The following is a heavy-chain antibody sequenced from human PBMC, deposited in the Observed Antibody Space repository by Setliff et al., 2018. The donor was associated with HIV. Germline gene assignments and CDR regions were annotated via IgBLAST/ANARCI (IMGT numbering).Heavy chain of an antibody. CDR3: ARESGNGWNSDY. Sequence: GASVKVSCKASGGTFTMSAFNWVRQAPGQGLEWMGGIIPFRAIPEYAQRFQGRVTITADESTRTVYMDMSSLRDEDTAVYYCARESGNGWNSDYWGQGTLVTVSS. CDR1: GGTFTMSA. D-gene: IGHD6-19*01. J-gene: IGHJ4*02. V-gene: IGHV1-69*10. CDR2: IIPFRAIP.